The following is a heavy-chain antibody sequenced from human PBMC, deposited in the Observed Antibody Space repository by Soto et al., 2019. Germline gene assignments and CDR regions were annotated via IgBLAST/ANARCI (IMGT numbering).Heavy chain of an antibody. Sequence: QVQLVQSGAEVMKPGASVKVSCKASGYTFTSYDINWVRQATGQGLEWMGWMNPNSGNTGYAQKFQGRVTMTRNTSISTAYMELSSLRSEDTAVYYCARTLYYDFWSGYYTTLGYWGQGTLVTVSS. CDR3: ARTLYYDFWSGYYTTLGY. J-gene: IGHJ4*02. V-gene: IGHV1-8*01. CDR1: GYTFTSYD. CDR2: MNPNSGNT. D-gene: IGHD3-3*01.